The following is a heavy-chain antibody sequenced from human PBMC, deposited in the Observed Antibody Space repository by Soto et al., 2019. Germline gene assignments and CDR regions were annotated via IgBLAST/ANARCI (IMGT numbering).Heavy chain of an antibody. J-gene: IGHJ3*02. CDR2: ISAYNGNP. CDR1: GYTFSSYG. V-gene: IGHV1-18*01. CDR3: ARVFFRLFAFDI. D-gene: IGHD3-22*01. Sequence: QGQLVQSGGEVKKPGASVKVSCKASGYTFSSYGISWVRQAPGQGLEGMGWISAYNGNPNYAQKLQGRVTMTTDTATSTAYMELRSLRSDDTAVYYCARVFFRLFAFDIWGQGTMVTVSS.